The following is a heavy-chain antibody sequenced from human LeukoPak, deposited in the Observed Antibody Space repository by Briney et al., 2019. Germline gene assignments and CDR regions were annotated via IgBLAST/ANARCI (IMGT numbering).Heavy chain of an antibody. CDR3: AKNIGGFDY. D-gene: IGHD2-15*01. V-gene: IGHV3-23*01. CDR2: ISGSDGST. J-gene: IGHJ4*02. CDR1: GFSFSTYG. Sequence: GGTLRLSCAASGFSFSTYGMTWVRQAPGKGLEWVSGISGSDGSTYYADSVKGRFIISRDNSKNTLYLQMNSLRAEDTAVYYCAKNIGGFDYWGQGTLVTVSS.